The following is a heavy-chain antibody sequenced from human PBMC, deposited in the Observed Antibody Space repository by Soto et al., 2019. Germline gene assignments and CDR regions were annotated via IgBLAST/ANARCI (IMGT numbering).Heavy chain of an antibody. V-gene: IGHV1-69*13. CDR1: GGTFSSYA. Sequence: SVKVSCKASGGTFSSYAISWVRQAPGQGLEWMGGINPIFGGANYAQKFQGRVTMTADESTSTAYMELSSLRSDDTAVYYCARSTGYYMLDYWGQGTLVTVSS. J-gene: IGHJ4*02. CDR2: INPIFGGA. CDR3: ARSTGYYMLDY. D-gene: IGHD3-3*01.